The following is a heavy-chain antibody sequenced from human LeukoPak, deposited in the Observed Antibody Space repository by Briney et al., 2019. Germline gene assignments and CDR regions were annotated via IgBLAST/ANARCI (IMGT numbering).Heavy chain of an antibody. D-gene: IGHD5-24*01. J-gene: IGHJ4*02. Sequence: GGSLRLSCAASGLTVSGNYMSWVRQAPGRELEWVSLIYSSGSTYYADSVKGRFTISRDNSKNTLFLQMNSLTAEDTAMYYCTRTFLSADGYKVGYFDYWGQGTLVTVSS. CDR2: IYSSGST. CDR3: TRTFLSADGYKVGYFDY. CDR1: GLTVSGNY. V-gene: IGHV3-53*01.